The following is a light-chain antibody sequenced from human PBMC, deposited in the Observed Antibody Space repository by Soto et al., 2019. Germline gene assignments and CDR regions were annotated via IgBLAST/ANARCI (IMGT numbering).Light chain of an antibody. CDR2: EAS. Sequence: EIHMTQSPSTLSASVGYRVTITCRASQSISTWLAWYQQKSGKAPKLLIYEASSLGSGVPSRFSGSGSGTEFTLTISSLQPDDFATYYCQQVNSYPITFGQGTRLEIK. CDR1: QSISTW. J-gene: IGKJ5*01. V-gene: IGKV1-5*03. CDR3: QQVNSYPIT.